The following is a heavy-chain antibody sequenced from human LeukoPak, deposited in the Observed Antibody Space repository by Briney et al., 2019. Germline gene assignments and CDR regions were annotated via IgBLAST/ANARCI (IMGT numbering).Heavy chain of an antibody. CDR3: ARDRGGNRDGYYSDY. CDR1: GGSLSGYY. J-gene: IGHJ4*02. CDR2: INHSGST. Sequence: SETLSLTCAVYGGSLSGYYWSWIRQPPGKGLEWIGEINHSGSTNYNPSLKSRVTISVDTSKNQFSLKLSSVTAADTAVYYCARDRGGNRDGYYSDYWGQGTLVTVSS. D-gene: IGHD5-18*01. V-gene: IGHV4-34*01.